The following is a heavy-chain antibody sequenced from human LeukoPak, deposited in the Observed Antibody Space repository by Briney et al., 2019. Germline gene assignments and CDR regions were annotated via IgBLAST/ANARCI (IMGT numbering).Heavy chain of an antibody. V-gene: IGHV4-4*07. J-gene: IGHJ3*02. D-gene: IGHD3-9*01. Sequence: PSETLSLTCTVSGGSISSYYWSWIRQPAGKGLEWIGRIYTSGSTNYNPSLKSRVTMSVGTSKNQFSLKLSSVTAADTAVYYCARYYDILTGYLDAFDIWGQGTMVTVSS. CDR2: IYTSGST. CDR1: GGSISSYY. CDR3: ARYYDILTGYLDAFDI.